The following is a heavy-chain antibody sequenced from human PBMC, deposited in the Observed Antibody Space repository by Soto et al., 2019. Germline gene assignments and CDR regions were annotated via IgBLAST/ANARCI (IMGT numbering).Heavy chain of an antibody. Sequence: GGSLRLSCTASGVSFINYAVTWVRQAPGKGLEWVGRIKSKTDGGTTDYAAPVKGRFTISRDESKNTLYLQMNSLKTEDTAVYYCTTGFTWSQGTLVTVSS. J-gene: IGHJ4*02. V-gene: IGHV3-15*01. CDR1: GVSFINYA. CDR3: TTGFT. CDR2: IKSKTDGGTT.